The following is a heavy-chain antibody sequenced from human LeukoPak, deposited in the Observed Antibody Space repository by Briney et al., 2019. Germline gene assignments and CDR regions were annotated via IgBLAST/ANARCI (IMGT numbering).Heavy chain of an antibody. CDR1: GFTFSSYA. V-gene: IGHV3-23*01. D-gene: IGHD2-2*01. Sequence: PRGSLRLSCAASGFTFSSYAMSWVRQAPGKGLEWVSAISGSGGSTYYADSVKGRFTISRDNSKNTLYLQMNSLRAEDTAVYYCAKVSAPIVVVPAAIKYWGQGTLVTVSS. CDR3: AKVSAPIVVVPAAIKY. CDR2: ISGSGGST. J-gene: IGHJ4*02.